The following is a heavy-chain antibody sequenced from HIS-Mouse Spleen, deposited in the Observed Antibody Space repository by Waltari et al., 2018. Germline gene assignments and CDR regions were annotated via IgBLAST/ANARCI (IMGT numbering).Heavy chain of an antibody. CDR2: IYYSGST. CDR3: ARATTGDDAFDI. V-gene: IGHV4-59*01. Sequence: QVQLQESGPGLVKPSETLSPPCTVPGGSISSYYWSWIRQPPGKGLEWIGYIYYSGSTNYNPSLKSRVTISVDTSKNQFSLKLSSVTAADTAVYYCARATTGDDAFDIWGQGTMVTVSS. J-gene: IGHJ3*02. D-gene: IGHD7-27*01. CDR1: GGSISSYY.